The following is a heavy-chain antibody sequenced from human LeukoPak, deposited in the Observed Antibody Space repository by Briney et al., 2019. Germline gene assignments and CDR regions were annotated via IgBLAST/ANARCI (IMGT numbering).Heavy chain of an antibody. J-gene: IGHJ4*02. CDR1: GFTFRTSW. CDR2: INKDARQT. V-gene: IGHV3-7*01. D-gene: IGHD3-9*01. Sequence: GGSLRLSCVVSGFTFRTSWMAWVRQAPGKGLEWLANINKDARQTYYVDSVKGRFTISSDNAENSLYLQMNSLGAEDTAVYYCATSLDAPGNYWGQGSLVTVSS. CDR3: ATSLDAPGNY.